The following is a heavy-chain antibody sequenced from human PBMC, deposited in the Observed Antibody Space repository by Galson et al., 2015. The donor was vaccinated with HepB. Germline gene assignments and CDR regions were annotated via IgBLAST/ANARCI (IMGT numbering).Heavy chain of an antibody. Sequence: SLRLSCAASGFTFRNHGMHWIRQAPGKGLEWVAVIWYDGSDKYYADSVKGRFIISRDNSKNTLDLQMNSLGVEDTAVYYCARDIAARRLDYWGQGTLVIASS. D-gene: IGHD6-6*01. CDR3: ARDIAARRLDY. J-gene: IGHJ4*02. V-gene: IGHV3-33*01. CDR1: GFTFRNHG. CDR2: IWYDGSDK.